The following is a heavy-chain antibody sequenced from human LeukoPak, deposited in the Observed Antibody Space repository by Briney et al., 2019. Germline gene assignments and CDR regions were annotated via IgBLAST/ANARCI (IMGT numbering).Heavy chain of an antibody. CDR2: IHTSGST. CDR1: GGSISSGTYY. Sequence: SETLSLTCTVSGGSISSGTYYWSWIRQPAGQGLEWIGHIHTSGSTNYNPSLKSRVTILVDTSKNQISLKLSSVTAADTAVYYCARYGDYDIRYFDYWGQGTLVTVSS. V-gene: IGHV4-61*09. J-gene: IGHJ4*02. CDR3: ARYGDYDIRYFDY. D-gene: IGHD4-17*01.